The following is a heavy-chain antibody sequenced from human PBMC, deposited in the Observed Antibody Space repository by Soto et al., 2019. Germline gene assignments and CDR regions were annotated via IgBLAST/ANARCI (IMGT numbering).Heavy chain of an antibody. D-gene: IGHD5-12*01. CDR2: ISSNGGST. CDR3: ARDRGSYAFDI. CDR1: GFTFSSYS. J-gene: IGHJ3*02. V-gene: IGHV3-64*01. Sequence: PGGSLRLSCAASGFTFSSYSMNWVRQAPGKGLEYVSAISSNGGSTYYANSVKGRFTISRDNSKNTLYLQMGSLRAEDMAVYYCARDRGSYAFDIWGQGTMVTVS.